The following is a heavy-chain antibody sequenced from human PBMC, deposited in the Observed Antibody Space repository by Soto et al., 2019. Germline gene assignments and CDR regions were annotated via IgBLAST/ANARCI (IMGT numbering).Heavy chain of an antibody. CDR3: AKADSNYAGRFSYYYMDV. CDR1: GYTFGSYG. J-gene: IGHJ6*03. V-gene: IGHV1-18*01. Sequence: ASVKVSCKASGYTFGSYGISWVRQATGQGLEWMGWISGYNGNTHYSQKFQGKVTMTTDTSTSTAYMELRNLRSDDTAVYYCAKADSNYAGRFSYYYMDVWGTGTMVTVSS. D-gene: IGHD4-4*01. CDR2: ISGYNGNT.